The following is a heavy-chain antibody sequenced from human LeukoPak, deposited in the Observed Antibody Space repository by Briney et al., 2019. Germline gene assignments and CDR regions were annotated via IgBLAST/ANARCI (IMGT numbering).Heavy chain of an antibody. D-gene: IGHD2-8*02. CDR1: GASISGHY. CDR2: IYSSGST. Sequence: SETLSLTCSVSGASISGHYWTWIRQPAGEGLEWIGRIYSSGSTTYNSSLKSRVTMSVDTSKNQFSLKLSSVTAADTAVYYCARRSCTGNSCYFDYWGQGTLVTVSS. J-gene: IGHJ4*02. CDR3: ARRSCTGNSCYFDY. V-gene: IGHV4-4*07.